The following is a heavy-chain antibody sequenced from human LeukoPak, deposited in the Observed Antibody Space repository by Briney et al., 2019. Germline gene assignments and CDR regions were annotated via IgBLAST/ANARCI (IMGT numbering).Heavy chain of an antibody. V-gene: IGHV4-59*01. CDR2: IYYSGST. J-gene: IGHJ4*02. Sequence: PSETLSLTCTVSGGSISSYYWSWIRQPPGKGLEWIGYIYYSGSTNYNPSLKSRVTISVDTSKHQFSLKLSSVTAADTAVYYCASADSSGYYYVYYWGQGTLVTVS. D-gene: IGHD3-22*01. CDR1: GGSISSYY. CDR3: ASADSSGYYYVYY.